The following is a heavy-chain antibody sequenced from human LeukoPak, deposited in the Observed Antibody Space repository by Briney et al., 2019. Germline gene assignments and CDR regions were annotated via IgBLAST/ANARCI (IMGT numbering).Heavy chain of an antibody. J-gene: IGHJ3*02. D-gene: IGHD2-2*01. V-gene: IGHV1-18*01. CDR2: ISAYNGNT. CDR1: GYTFTSYG. CDR3: AREIGVYCSSTSCYPDDAFDI. Sequence: ASVKVSCKASGYTFTSYGISWLRQAPGQGLEWMGWISAYNGNTNYAQKLQGRVTMTTDTSTSTAYMELRSLRSDDTAVYYCAREIGVYCSSTSCYPDDAFDIWGQGTMVTVSS.